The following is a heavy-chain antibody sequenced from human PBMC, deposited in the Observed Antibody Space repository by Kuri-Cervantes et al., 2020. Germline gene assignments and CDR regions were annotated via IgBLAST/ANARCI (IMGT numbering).Heavy chain of an antibody. CDR1: GFTVSSNY. CDR3: ARDRVGGESMYYYYGMDV. V-gene: IGHV3-33*08. Sequence: GGSLRLSCAASGFTVSSNYMSWVRQAPGKGLEWVAVIWYDGSNKYYADSVKGRFTISRDNSKNTLYLQMNSLRAEDTAVYYCARDRVGGESMYYYYGMDVWGQGTTVTAP. D-gene: IGHD3-16*01. CDR2: IWYDGSNK. J-gene: IGHJ6*02.